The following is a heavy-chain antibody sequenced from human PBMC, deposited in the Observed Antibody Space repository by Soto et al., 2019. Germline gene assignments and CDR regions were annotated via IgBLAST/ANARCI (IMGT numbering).Heavy chain of an antibody. D-gene: IGHD2-15*01. CDR2: INHSGST. V-gene: IGHV4-34*01. CDR3: VRDMQLWRLDS. Sequence: PSETLSLTCAVYGGSFSGYYWTWIRQPPGKGLEWIGEINHSGSTNCNPSLKSRVTISVDTSKNQFSLKLSSVTAADTAVYYCVRDMQLWRLDSWGQGTLVTVSS. J-gene: IGHJ4*02. CDR1: GGSFSGYY.